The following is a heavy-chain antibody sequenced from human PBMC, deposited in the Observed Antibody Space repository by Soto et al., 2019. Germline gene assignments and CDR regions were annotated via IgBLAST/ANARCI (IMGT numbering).Heavy chain of an antibody. CDR1: GFRFSDFE. Sequence: SLRLSCAASGFRFSDFEMNWVRQAPGKGLQWVSYISISSSTIYYADSVKGRFTVSRDNAKNSLYLQMNSLRAEDTAVYYCARALSDGRWVQSDPLDIWGQGTMVTVS. V-gene: IGHV3-48*03. CDR3: ARALSDGRWVQSDPLDI. CDR2: ISISSSTI. J-gene: IGHJ3*02. D-gene: IGHD1-1*01.